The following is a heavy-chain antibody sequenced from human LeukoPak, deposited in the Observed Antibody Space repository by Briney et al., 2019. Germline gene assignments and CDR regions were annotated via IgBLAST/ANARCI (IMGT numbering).Heavy chain of an antibody. CDR2: LYSDDTT. V-gene: IGHV3-53*01. Sequence: PGVSLRLSCAASGFIVNSNYMNWVRQAPGKGLEWVSVLYSDDTTDYADSVKGRFTVSRDNSKNTLYLQTNNLRAEDTAVYYCARGGEYYAIDYWGQGTLVTVSS. J-gene: IGHJ4*02. CDR1: GFIVNSNY. CDR3: ARGGEYYAIDY. D-gene: IGHD1-26*01.